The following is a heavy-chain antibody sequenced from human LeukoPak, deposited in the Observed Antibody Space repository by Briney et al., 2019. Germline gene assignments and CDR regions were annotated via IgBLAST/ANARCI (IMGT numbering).Heavy chain of an antibody. V-gene: IGHV3-74*01. D-gene: IGHD6-13*01. CDR3: AREQQQLNPYYYYGMDV. CDR2: INSDGSST. CDR1: GFTFSSYW. J-gene: IGHJ6*02. Sequence: GGSLRLSCAASGFTFSSYWMRWVRQAPGKGLVWVSRINSDGSSTSYADSVKGRYTISRDNAKNTLYLEMNSLRAEDTAVYYCAREQQQLNPYYYYGMDVWGQGTTVTVSS.